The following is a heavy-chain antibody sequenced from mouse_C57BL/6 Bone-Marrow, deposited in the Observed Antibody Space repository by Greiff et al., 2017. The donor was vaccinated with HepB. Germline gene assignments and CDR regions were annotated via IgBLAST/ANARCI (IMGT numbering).Heavy chain of an antibody. V-gene: IGHV5-6*01. J-gene: IGHJ4*01. Sequence: EVKLVESGGDLVKPGGSLKLSCAASGFTFSSYGMSWVRQPPDKRLEWVATISSGGSYTYYPDSVKGRFTISRDNAKNTLYLQMSSLKSEDTAMYYCARLSHYYGSSYYAMDYWGQGTSVTVSS. CDR1: GFTFSSYG. CDR3: ARLSHYYGSSYYAMDY. CDR2: ISSGGSYT. D-gene: IGHD1-1*01.